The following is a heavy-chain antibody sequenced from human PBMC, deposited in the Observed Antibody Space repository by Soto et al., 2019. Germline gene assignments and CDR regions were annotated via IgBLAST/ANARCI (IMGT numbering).Heavy chain of an antibody. CDR3: ARLLYDSSGYSDY. Sequence: SETLSLTCTFSGGSIISYYWSWIRQPPGKGLEWIGYIYYSGSTNYNPSLKSRVTISVDTSKNQFSLKLSSVTAADTAVYYCARLLYDSSGYSDYWGQGTLVTVSS. D-gene: IGHD3-22*01. V-gene: IGHV4-59*01. CDR2: IYYSGST. J-gene: IGHJ4*02. CDR1: GGSIISYY.